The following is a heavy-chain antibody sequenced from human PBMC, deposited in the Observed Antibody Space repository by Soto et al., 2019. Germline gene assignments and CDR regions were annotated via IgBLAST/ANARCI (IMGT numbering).Heavy chain of an antibody. CDR2: IIPIFGTA. D-gene: IGHD6-6*01. Sequence: SVKVSCRASGGTFSSYAISWVRQAPGQGLEWMGGIIPIFGTANYAQKFQGRVTITADKSTSTAYMELSSLRSEDTAVYYCASAYSSSSPWFDPWGQGTLVTVSS. J-gene: IGHJ5*02. CDR3: ASAYSSSSPWFDP. V-gene: IGHV1-69*06. CDR1: GGTFSSYA.